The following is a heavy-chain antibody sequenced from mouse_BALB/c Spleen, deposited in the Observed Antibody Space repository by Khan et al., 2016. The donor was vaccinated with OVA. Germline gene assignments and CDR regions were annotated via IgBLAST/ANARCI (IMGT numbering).Heavy chain of an antibody. J-gene: IGHJ4*01. CDR3: ARPPYFSNVRAN. V-gene: IGHV9-3-1*01. D-gene: IGHD2-10*01. CDR1: GYTFTNYG. Sequence: QIQLVQSGPELKKPGETVKLSCKASGYTFTNYGMNWVQQAPGKGLKWMGWINTYTGEPSYTDDFKGRFAFSLETSASTVYLQINNLKTEDTATYFCARPPYFSNVRANWGQGTSVTGSS. CDR2: INTYTGEP.